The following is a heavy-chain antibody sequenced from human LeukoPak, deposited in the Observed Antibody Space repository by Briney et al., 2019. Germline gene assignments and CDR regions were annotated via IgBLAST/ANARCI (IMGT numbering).Heavy chain of an antibody. CDR2: ISYDGSNK. Sequence: PGRSLRLSCAASGFTFSSYGMHWVRQAPGKGLEWVAVISYDGSNKYYADSVKGRFTISRDNSKNTLYLQMNSLRAEDTAVYYCAKDSRIRDWLFDPWGQGTLVTVSS. V-gene: IGHV3-30*18. J-gene: IGHJ5*02. CDR1: GFTFSSYG. CDR3: AKDSRIRDWLFDP. D-gene: IGHD3/OR15-3a*01.